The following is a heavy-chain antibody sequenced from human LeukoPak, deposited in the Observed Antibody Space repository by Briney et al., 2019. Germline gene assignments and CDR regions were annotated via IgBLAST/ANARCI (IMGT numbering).Heavy chain of an antibody. Sequence: GGSLRLSCAASGFTFGSYWMSWVRQAPGKRLDWVATIKEDGSDKYYVDSVKGRFTISRDNVKNSVYLQMNSLRAEDTAVYYCAREKNLGTWGQGTLVTVSS. V-gene: IGHV3-7*05. J-gene: IGHJ4*02. CDR3: AREKNLGT. D-gene: IGHD1-14*01. CDR1: GFTFGSYW. CDR2: IKEDGSDK.